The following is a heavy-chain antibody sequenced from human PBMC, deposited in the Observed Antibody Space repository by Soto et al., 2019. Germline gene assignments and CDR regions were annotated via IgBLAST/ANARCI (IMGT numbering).Heavy chain of an antibody. D-gene: IGHD1-26*01. V-gene: IGHV1-69*01. CDR2: IIPIFGTA. CDR1: GGTFSSYA. Sequence: QVQLVQSGAEVKKPGSSVKVSCKASGGTFSSYAISWVRQAPGQGLEWLGGIIPIFGTANYAQKFQGRVTITADESTSKAYMELSSLRAEDTAVYYCARGLGRVAATGDAFDIWGQGTMVTVSS. J-gene: IGHJ3*02. CDR3: ARGLGRVAATGDAFDI.